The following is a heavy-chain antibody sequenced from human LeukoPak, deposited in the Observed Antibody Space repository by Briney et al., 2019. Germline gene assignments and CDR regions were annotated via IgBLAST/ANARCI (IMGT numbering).Heavy chain of an antibody. V-gene: IGHV3-23*01. Sequence: GGSLRLSCAASGFTFSSFAISWVRQGPGKGLEWVASISGRGDGTSYADSVKGRFTISRDNSKNMLYLQMYSLRDDDTAVYYCGRDPNGDYVGAFSFQRWGQGTLVTVSS. D-gene: IGHD4-17*01. CDR1: GFTFSSFA. CDR2: ISGRGDGT. J-gene: IGHJ1*01. CDR3: GRDPNGDYVGAFSFQR.